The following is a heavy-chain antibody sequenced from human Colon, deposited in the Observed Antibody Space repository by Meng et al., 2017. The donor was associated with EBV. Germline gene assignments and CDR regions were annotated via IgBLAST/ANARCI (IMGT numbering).Heavy chain of an antibody. Sequence: VQLVQSGGELEKPGASVKVSCKASGYTFTRYAMNWVRQAPGQGLEWMGWISTNTGNPTYAQGFTGRFVFSVDTSVSTAYLQISSLKAEDTAVYYCGTLKYTSGFYGPAYWGQGALVTVSS. V-gene: IGHV7-4-1*02. D-gene: IGHD6-19*01. CDR1: GYTFTRYA. J-gene: IGHJ4*02. CDR3: GTLKYTSGFYGPAY. CDR2: ISTNTGNP.